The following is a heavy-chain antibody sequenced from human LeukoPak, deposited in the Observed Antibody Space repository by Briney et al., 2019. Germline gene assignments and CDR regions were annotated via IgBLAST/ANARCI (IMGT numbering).Heavy chain of an antibody. CDR1: GYTFTSYY. V-gene: IGHV1-46*01. CDR3: ERAIYCSGGSCHWEFDY. CDR2: INPRDDSS. D-gene: IGHD2-15*01. J-gene: IGHJ4*02. Sequence: GASVKVSCKASGYTFTSYYIHWVRQAPGQGLEWMGIINPRDDSSSYAQKFQGRVTMTRDTSTSTVYMELSSLRFEDTAVYYCERAIYCSGGSCHWEFDYWGQGTLVTVSS.